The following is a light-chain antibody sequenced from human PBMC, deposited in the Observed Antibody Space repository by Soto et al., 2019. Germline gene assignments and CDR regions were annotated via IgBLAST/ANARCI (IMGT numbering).Light chain of an antibody. CDR2: DVS. CDR1: SSDVGGYNY. CDR3: SSYTSSSTSLYV. V-gene: IGLV2-14*01. Sequence: QSALTQPASVSGSPGQSITISCTGTSSDVGGYNYVSWYQQHPGKAPKLMIYDVSNRPSGVSNRFSGSKSGNTASLTISGLQAEDEADYYCSSYTSSSTSLYVFGTGTNLTVL. J-gene: IGLJ1*01.